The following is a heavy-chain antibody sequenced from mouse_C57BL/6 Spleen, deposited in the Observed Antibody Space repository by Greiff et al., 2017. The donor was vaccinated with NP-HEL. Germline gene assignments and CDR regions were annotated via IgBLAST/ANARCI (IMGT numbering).Heavy chain of an antibody. CDR2: ICPGNSDT. CDR3: TREEKRYFEG. Sequence: VQLQQSGTVLVRPGASVKLSCMTSGYTFTSYWMHWVNQRPGQGLEWIGAICPGNSDTTYNHTFKGKAKLTAVTAASTAIMDLRILTIEAYAVVYCTREEKRYFEGWGTGTTVTVYS. V-gene: IGHV1-5*01. CDR1: GYTFTSYW. J-gene: IGHJ1*03.